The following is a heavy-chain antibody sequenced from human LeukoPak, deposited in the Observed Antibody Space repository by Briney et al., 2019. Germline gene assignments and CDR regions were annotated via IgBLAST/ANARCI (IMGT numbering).Heavy chain of an antibody. CDR3: AREGRDGYNFNYYYMDV. CDR1: GYTFTGHY. D-gene: IGHD5-24*01. Sequence: ASVKVSCKASGYTFTGHYMHWVRQAPGQGLEWMGWINPNSGGTNYAQKFQGRVTMTRNTSISTAYMELSSLRSEDTAVYYCAREGRDGYNFNYYYMDVWGKGTTVTISS. V-gene: IGHV1-2*02. J-gene: IGHJ6*03. CDR2: INPNSGGT.